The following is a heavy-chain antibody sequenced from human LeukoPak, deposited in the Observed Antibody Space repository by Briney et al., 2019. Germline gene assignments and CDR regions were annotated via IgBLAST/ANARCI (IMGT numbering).Heavy chain of an antibody. D-gene: IGHD3-22*01. V-gene: IGHV4-59*01. CDR3: ARYYYESSGYYSDNYYFDY. Sequence: SETLSLTCTVSGGSISSYYWSWIRQPPGKGLEWIGYIYYSGSTNYNPSLKSRVTISVDTSKNQFSLKLSSVTAADTAVYYCARYYYESSGYYSDNYYFDYWGQGTLVTVSS. J-gene: IGHJ4*02. CDR1: GGSISSYY. CDR2: IYYSGST.